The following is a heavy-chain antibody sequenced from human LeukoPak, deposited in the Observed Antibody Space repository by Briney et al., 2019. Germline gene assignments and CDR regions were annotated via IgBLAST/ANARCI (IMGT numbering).Heavy chain of an antibody. D-gene: IGHD6-19*01. V-gene: IGHV5-51*01. CDR1: GYSITNYW. J-gene: IGHJ5*02. Sequence: GEFLKISCTCSGYSITNYWIGCVRHLPGKVLEWMGIIYTGDSDTRYSLSFQGKVTISADKSISTAYLQWSSLKASDTAMYYCARDRGLTGAVAGTWGWFDPWGQGTLVTVSS. CDR3: ARDRGLTGAVAGTWGWFDP. CDR2: IYTGDSDT.